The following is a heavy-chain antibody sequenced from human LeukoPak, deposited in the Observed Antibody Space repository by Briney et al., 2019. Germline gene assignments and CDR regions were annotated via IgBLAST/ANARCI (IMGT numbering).Heavy chain of an antibody. V-gene: IGHV3-23*01. Sequence: GGSLRLSCAASGFTFSSYAMNWVRQAPGKGLEWVAGIGGSGTSTYYADSVKGRFTISRDNSKNTLYLQMNSLRAYDTAVYSCAKGGYYDNSGYYYFDYWGQGTLVTVSS. CDR2: IGGSGTST. CDR1: GFTFSSYA. CDR3: AKGGYYDNSGYYYFDY. D-gene: IGHD3-22*01. J-gene: IGHJ4*02.